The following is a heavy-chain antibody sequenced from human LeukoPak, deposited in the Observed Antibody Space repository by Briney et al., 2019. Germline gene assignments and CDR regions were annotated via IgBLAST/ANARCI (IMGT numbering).Heavy chain of an antibody. CDR3: ARDEYYDFWSGYYDAPYNWFDP. V-gene: IGHV3-23*01. D-gene: IGHD3-3*01. CDR2: IFHGGGEI. Sequence: GGSLRLSCAASGFTFSNFAMIWVRQAPGKGLEWVSSIFHGGGEIHYADSVKGRFTISRDNSKSTLSLQMYSLRAEDTAVYYCARDEYYDFWSGYYDAPYNWFDPWGQGTLVTVSS. CDR1: GFTFSNFA. J-gene: IGHJ5*02.